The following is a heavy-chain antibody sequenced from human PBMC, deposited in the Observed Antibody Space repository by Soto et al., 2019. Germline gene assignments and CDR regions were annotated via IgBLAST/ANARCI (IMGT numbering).Heavy chain of an antibody. CDR3: ARDSGIIWYSSSDIDY. J-gene: IGHJ4*02. D-gene: IGHD6-13*01. Sequence: SETLSLTCAVSGGSISISHWWSWVRQPPGKGLEWIGEIYHSGSTNYNPSLKSRVTISVDKSKNQFSLKLSSVTAADTAVYYCARDSGIIWYSSSDIDYWGQGTLVTVSS. V-gene: IGHV4-4*02. CDR2: IYHSGST. CDR1: GGSISISHW.